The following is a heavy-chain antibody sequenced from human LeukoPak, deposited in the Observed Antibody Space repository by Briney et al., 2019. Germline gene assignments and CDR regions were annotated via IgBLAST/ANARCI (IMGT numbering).Heavy chain of an antibody. CDR1: GFTFSVYD. V-gene: IGHV3-23*01. D-gene: IGHD1-26*01. J-gene: IGHJ4*02. Sequence: PGGSLRLSCAASGFTFSVYDMSWVRQAPGKGLEWVSGISDSGGSTYYADSVKGRFTISRVNYKNTLYLQMNSLRAEDTAVYYCANLGSYHFDDWGQGTLVTVSS. CDR3: ANLGSYHFDD. CDR2: ISDSGGST.